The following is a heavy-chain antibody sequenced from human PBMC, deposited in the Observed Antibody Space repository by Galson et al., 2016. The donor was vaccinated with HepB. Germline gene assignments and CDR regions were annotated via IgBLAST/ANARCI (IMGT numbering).Heavy chain of an antibody. J-gene: IGHJ6*03. CDR1: GGAFKYFT. D-gene: IGHD5-12*01. CDR3: AARYSTTWKDGMDV. Sequence: VSCKASGGAFKYFTVNGVRQAPGQGLEWLGRTIPLNDITNVAPKIKDRVTITTDKSTNTASMQLSGLRPDDTAIYFCAARYSTTWKDGMDVWGKGTTVIVSS. CDR2: TIPLNDIT. V-gene: IGHV1-69*02.